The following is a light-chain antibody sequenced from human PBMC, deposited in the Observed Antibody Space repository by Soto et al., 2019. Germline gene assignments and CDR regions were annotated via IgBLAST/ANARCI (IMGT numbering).Light chain of an antibody. CDR2: GAS. Sequence: EIVLTQSPAVLSLSPGARATLSCGASQSVSYRYLAWYQQKPGQAPRLLIYGASTRATGIPDRFSGSGSATDFSLIISSLEPEDFALYFCQQYGTSPMTFGQGTRLEIK. CDR3: QQYGTSPMT. CDR1: QSVSYRY. V-gene: IGKV3-20*01. J-gene: IGKJ5*01.